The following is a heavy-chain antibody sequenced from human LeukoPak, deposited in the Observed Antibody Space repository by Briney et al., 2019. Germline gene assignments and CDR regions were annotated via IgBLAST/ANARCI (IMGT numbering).Heavy chain of an antibody. Sequence: ASVKVSCKASGYTFTGYYMHWVRQAPGQGLEWMGWINPNSGGTNYAQKFQGRVTMTRDTSISTAHMELSRLRSDDTAVYYCARVRGVAAARGAFDIWGQGTMVTVSS. J-gene: IGHJ3*02. CDR2: INPNSGGT. CDR1: GYTFTGYY. V-gene: IGHV1-2*02. CDR3: ARVRGVAAARGAFDI. D-gene: IGHD6-13*01.